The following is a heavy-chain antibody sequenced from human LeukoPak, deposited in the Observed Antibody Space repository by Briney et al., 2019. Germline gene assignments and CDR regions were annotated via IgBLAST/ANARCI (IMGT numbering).Heavy chain of an antibody. V-gene: IGHV4-39*01. CDR1: GVSIRSDTYY. J-gene: IGHJ6*03. D-gene: IGHD6-25*01. CDR2: YHNGNS. Sequence: KPSETLSLTCIVSGVSIRSDTYYWGWIRQPPGKRLEWIGNYHNGNSYYNPSLKSRVTISEDTSGNQFSLRVTSVTAADTAVYYCARLWDSTGLYFYYYMDVWGEGTTVTVSS. CDR3: ARLWDSTGLYFYYYMDV.